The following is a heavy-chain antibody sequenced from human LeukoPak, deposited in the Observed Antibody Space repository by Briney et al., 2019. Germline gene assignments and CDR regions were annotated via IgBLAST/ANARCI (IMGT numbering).Heavy chain of an antibody. V-gene: IGHV1-18*04. Sequence: ASVKVCCKASGYTFTSYGISWERQAPGQGLEWMGWISAYNGNTNYAQKLQGRVTMTTDTSTSTAYMELRSLRSDDTAVYYCARDGFLDYVWGSYRYTRSDYWGQGTLVTVSS. CDR3: ARDGFLDYVWGSYRYTRSDY. J-gene: IGHJ4*02. D-gene: IGHD3-16*02. CDR1: GYTFTSYG. CDR2: ISAYNGNT.